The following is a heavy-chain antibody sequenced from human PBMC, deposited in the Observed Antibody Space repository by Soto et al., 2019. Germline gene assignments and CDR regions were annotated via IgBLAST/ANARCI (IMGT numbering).Heavy chain of an antibody. J-gene: IGHJ4*02. CDR2: ISYDGSNK. D-gene: IGHD5-12*01. Sequence: QVQLVESGGGVVQPGRSLRLSCAASGFTFSSYAMHWVRQAPGKELEWVAVISYDGSNKYYADSVKGRFTISRDNSKNTLYLQMNSLRAEDTAVYYCARAGDGYNFFGMWDYWGQGTLVTVSS. V-gene: IGHV3-30-3*01. CDR3: ARAGDGYNFFGMWDY. CDR1: GFTFSSYA.